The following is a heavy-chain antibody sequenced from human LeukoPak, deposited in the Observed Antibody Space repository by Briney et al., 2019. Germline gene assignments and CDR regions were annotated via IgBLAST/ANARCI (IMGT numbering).Heavy chain of an antibody. CDR3: ARRGYSYDAFDI. D-gene: IGHD5-18*01. J-gene: IGHJ3*02. CDR2: IYPGDSDT. V-gene: IGHV5-51*01. CDR1: GYSFTSYW. Sequence: ESLKISCKGSGYSFTSYWIGWVRQMPEKGLEWMGIIYPGDSDTRYSPSFQGQVTISADKSISTTYLQWNSLKASDSAMYFCARRGYSYDAFDIWGQGTMVTVSS.